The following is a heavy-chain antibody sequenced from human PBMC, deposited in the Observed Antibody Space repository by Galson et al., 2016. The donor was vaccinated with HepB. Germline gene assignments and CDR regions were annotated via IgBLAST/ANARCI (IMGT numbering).Heavy chain of an antibody. J-gene: IGHJ5*02. D-gene: IGHD4-23*01. Sequence: SLRLSCAASGFAFGSHWMHWVRQVPGKGLVWVSRINSDGTISNYADSVKGRFTISRDNAKNTLYLQMKSPRVEDTAVYYCGRDHSVVLTTAYNWFDPWGQGTLVTVPS. CDR1: GFAFGSHW. V-gene: IGHV3-74*01. CDR3: GRDHSVVLTTAYNWFDP. CDR2: INSDGTIS.